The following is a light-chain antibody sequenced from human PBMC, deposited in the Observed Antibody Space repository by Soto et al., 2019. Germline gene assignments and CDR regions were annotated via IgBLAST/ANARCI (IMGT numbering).Light chain of an antibody. CDR1: QSIGYW. J-gene: IGKJ1*01. V-gene: IGKV1-5*01. CDR3: QQYNSFSKT. CDR2: AAS. Sequence: DIQMTQSPSTLPASVGDRVTIPCRASQSIGYWLAWYQQKPGKAPNLLIYAASTLETGVPSRFRGSGYGTEFTLTLARLQPDDSASYYCQQYNSFSKTFGRGTKVDIK.